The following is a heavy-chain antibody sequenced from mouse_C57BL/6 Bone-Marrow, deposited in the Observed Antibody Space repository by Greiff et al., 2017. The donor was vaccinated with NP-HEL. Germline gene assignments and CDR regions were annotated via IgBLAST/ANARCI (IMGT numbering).Heavy chain of an antibody. CDR1: GFNIKDDY. V-gene: IGHV14-4*01. CDR3: TRGLLLYYAMDY. D-gene: IGHD2-3*01. CDR2: IDPENGDT. J-gene: IGHJ4*01. Sequence: EVQLQQSGAELVRPGASVKLSCTASGFNIKDDYMHWVKQRPEQGLEWIGWIDPENGDTEYASKFQGKATITADTSSNTAYLQLSSLTSEDTAVYYCTRGLLLYYAMDYWGQGTSVTVSS.